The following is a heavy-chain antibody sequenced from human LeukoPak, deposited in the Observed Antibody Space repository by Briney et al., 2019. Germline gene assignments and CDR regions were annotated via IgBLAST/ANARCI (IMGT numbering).Heavy chain of an antibody. CDR3: ARATTGGSYYDYYYFGMDV. Sequence: PGGSLRLSCAASGFTFDDYAMHWVRQAPGKGLEWVSLISWDGGSTYYADSVKGRFTISRDNSKNSLYLQMNSLRAEDTAVYYCARATTGGSYYDYYYFGMDVWGQGTTVTVSS. CDR1: GFTFDDYA. CDR2: ISWDGGST. D-gene: IGHD1-26*01. J-gene: IGHJ6*02. V-gene: IGHV3-43D*03.